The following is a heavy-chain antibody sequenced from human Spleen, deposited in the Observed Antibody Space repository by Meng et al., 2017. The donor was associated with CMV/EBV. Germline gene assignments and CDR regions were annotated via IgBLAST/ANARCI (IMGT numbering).Heavy chain of an antibody. Sequence: LEWVCGIYRNGGRTGYADSVKGRCSISRDNAKNSLYLQMDSLRVEDTAVYYCARDREDEVIGETLLFDNWGQGTLVTVSS. CDR2: IYRNGGRT. CDR3: ARDREDEVIGETLLFDN. J-gene: IGHJ4*02. D-gene: IGHD2-21*01. V-gene: IGHV3-20*03.